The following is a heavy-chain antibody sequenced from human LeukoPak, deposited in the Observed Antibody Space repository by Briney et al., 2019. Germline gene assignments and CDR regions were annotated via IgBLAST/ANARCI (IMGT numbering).Heavy chain of an antibody. V-gene: IGHV5-51*01. CDR2: IYPGDSDT. CDR3: ARIRFLEWLSHHYFDY. CDR1: GYSFTSYW. J-gene: IGHJ4*02. Sequence: GESLKISCKGSGYSFTSYWIGWVRQMPGKGLEWMGIIYPGDSDTRYSPSFQGQVTISADKSISTAYLQWSSLKASDTAMYYCARIRFLEWLSHHYFDYWGQGTLVTVSS. D-gene: IGHD3-3*01.